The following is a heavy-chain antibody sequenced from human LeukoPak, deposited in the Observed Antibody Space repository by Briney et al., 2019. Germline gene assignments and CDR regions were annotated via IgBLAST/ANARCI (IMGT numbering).Heavy chain of an antibody. Sequence: GGSLRLSCTASGFTFSNFWMGWVRQAPGKGLEWVAVISYDGSNKYYADSVKGRFTISRDNSKNTLYLQMNSLRAEDTAVYYCARDLEPGIAVAGTAYWGQGTLVTVSS. CDR1: GFTFSNFW. CDR2: ISYDGSNK. CDR3: ARDLEPGIAVAGTAY. J-gene: IGHJ4*02. V-gene: IGHV3-30-3*01. D-gene: IGHD6-19*01.